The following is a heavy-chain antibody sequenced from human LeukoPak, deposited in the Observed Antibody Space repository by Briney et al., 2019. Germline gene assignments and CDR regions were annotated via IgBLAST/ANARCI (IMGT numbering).Heavy chain of an antibody. CDR2: INSDGSDT. D-gene: IGHD1-7*01. Sequence: GGSLRLSCAASGFTFSTYWMHWVRQGPGKELVWVLRINSDGSDTSYADSVKVRFTISRDNAENTLYLQMNSLRADDTAVYYCARVQTGTTSNIDFWGQGTLVTVSS. J-gene: IGHJ4*02. CDR1: GFTFSTYW. V-gene: IGHV3-74*01. CDR3: ARVQTGTTSNIDF.